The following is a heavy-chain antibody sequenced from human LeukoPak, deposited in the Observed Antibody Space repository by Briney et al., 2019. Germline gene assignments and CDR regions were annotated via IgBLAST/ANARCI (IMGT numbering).Heavy chain of an antibody. J-gene: IGHJ3*02. V-gene: IGHV4-39*01. CDR3: ARLGKSGVTTVTTRAFDI. D-gene: IGHD4-11*01. CDR2: IYYSGNT. Sequence: SETLSLTCTVSGGSLSSSSYYWGWIRQPPGKGLEWIGSIYYSGNTYYNPSLKSRVTMSVDTSKNQFSLQLSSVTAADTAVYYCARLGKSGVTTVTTRAFDIWGQGTAVTVSS. CDR1: GGSLSSSSYY.